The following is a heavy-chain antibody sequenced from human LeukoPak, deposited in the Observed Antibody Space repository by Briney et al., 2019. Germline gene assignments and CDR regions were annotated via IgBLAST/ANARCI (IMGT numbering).Heavy chain of an antibody. V-gene: IGHV1-2*04. Sequence: ASVKVSCKASGYTFTGYYMHWVRQAPGQGLEWMGWINPNSGGTNYAQKFQGWVTMTRDTSISTAYMELSRLRSDDTAVYYCARDLSGYYTAFDIWGQGTMVTVSS. J-gene: IGHJ3*02. CDR2: INPNSGGT. CDR3: ARDLSGYYTAFDI. CDR1: GYTFTGYY. D-gene: IGHD1-26*01.